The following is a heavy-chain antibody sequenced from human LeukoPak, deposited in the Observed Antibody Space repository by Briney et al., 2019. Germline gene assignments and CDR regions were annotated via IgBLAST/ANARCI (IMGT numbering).Heavy chain of an antibody. D-gene: IGHD3-22*01. CDR1: GDSVSSNSAA. V-gene: IGHV6-1*01. CDR3: ARGTMIVVVKEDY. Sequence: SQTLSLTCAISGDSVSSNSAAWNWIRQSPSRGLEWLGRTYYRYKWNNDYAVSVKSRITINPDTSKNQFSLQLNSVTPEDTAVYYCARGTMIVVVKEDYWGQGTLVTVSS. J-gene: IGHJ4*02. CDR2: TYYRYKWNN.